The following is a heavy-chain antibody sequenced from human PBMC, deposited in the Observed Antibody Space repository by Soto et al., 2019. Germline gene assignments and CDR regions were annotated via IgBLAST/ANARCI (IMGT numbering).Heavy chain of an antibody. V-gene: IGHV3-23*01. D-gene: IGHD6-19*01. CDR3: AKGMDGSGWYGFDH. CDR2: ISGSGSAT. CDR1: GFTFSSYA. J-gene: IGHJ4*02. Sequence: GGSLRLSCAASGFTFSSYAMSWVRQAPGKGLEWVSTISGSGSATYYADSVKGRFSVSRDNSKNTVYLQRNSLRVEDTAVYYCAKGMDGSGWYGFDHWGQGTLVTVSS.